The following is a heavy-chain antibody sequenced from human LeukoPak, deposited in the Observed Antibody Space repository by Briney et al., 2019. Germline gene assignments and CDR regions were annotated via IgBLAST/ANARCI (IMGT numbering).Heavy chain of an antibody. CDR3: ARHPRRYYYDSSGLFDY. V-gene: IGHV3-20*04. D-gene: IGHD3-22*01. J-gene: IGHJ4*02. Sequence: GGSLRLSCAASGFTFNSYAMTWVRQAPGKGLEWVSGINWNGGSTGYADSVKGRFTISRDNAKNSLYLQMNSLRAEDTALYYCARHPRRYYYDSSGLFDYWGQGTLVTVSS. CDR2: INWNGGST. CDR1: GFTFNSYA.